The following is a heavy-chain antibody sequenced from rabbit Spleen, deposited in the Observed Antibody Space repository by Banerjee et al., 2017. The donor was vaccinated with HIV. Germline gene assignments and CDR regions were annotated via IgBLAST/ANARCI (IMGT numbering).Heavy chain of an antibody. J-gene: IGHJ4*01. D-gene: IGHD7-1*01. V-gene: IGHV1S40*01. CDR3: ARFYAGYGDFGYAAM. Sequence: LEESGGDLVKPGASLTLTCIASGVSFSDSSYMCWVRQAPGKGLEWIACIHGGSVNNVYYATWAKGRFTISKTSSTTVTLQTTSLTAADTATYFCARFYAGYGDFGYAAMWGPGTLVTVS. CDR1: GVSFSDSSY. CDR2: IHGGSVNNV.